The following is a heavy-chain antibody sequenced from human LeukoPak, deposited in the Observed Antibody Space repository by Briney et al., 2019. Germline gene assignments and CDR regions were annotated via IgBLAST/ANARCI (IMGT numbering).Heavy chain of an antibody. CDR1: GFTFSSYA. Sequence: GGSLRLSCAASGFTFSSYAMIWVREARGEGLEWVSAISGSGGSTYYAVSVKGRFTISRDNSKNTLYLQMNSLRAEDTAVYYCAIVPSYSSGWHDDAFDIWGQGTMVTVSS. CDR2: ISGSGGST. J-gene: IGHJ3*02. CDR3: AIVPSYSSGWHDDAFDI. V-gene: IGHV3-23*01. D-gene: IGHD6-19*01.